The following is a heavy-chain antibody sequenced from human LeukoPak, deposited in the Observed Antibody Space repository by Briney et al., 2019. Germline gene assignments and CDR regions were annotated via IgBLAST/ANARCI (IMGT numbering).Heavy chain of an antibody. V-gene: IGHV1-8*01. D-gene: IGHD6-19*01. CDR2: MNPNSGNT. CDR3: ARESSPSGWYYY. J-gene: IGHJ4*02. CDR1: GYTFTSYD. Sequence: ASVKVSCKASGYTFTSYDINWVRQATGQGLEWMGWMNPNSGNTGYAQNFQGRVTMTTDTSTSTAYMELRSLRSDDTAVYYCARESSPSGWYYYWGQGTLVTVSS.